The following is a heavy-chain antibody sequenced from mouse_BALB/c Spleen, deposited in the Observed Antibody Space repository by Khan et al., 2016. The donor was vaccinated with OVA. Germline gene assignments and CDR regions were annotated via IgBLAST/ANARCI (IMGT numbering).Heavy chain of an antibody. D-gene: IGHD2-4*01. V-gene: IGHV3-2*02. Sequence: EVKLLESGPGLVKPSQSLSLTCTVTGYSINSEYAWNWIRQFPGNKLEWMGYINYSGNTRFNPSLKSRTSMTRDTSKNQFFLQLNSVTTEDTATYYCARKDYYDYDPFAYWGQGTLVTVSA. J-gene: IGHJ3*01. CDR1: GYSINSEYA. CDR2: INYSGNT. CDR3: ARKDYYDYDPFAY.